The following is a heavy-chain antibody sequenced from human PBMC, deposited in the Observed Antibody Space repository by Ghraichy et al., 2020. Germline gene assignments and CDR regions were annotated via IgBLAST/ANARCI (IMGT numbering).Heavy chain of an antibody. D-gene: IGHD2/OR15-2a*01. Sequence: SQTLSLTCTVSGGSISSGSYYWSWIRQPAGKGLEWIGRIYTSGSTNYNPSLKSRVTISVDTSKNQFSLKLSSWTAADTAVYYCARGHLSWGQGTLVTVSS. V-gene: IGHV4-61*02. J-gene: IGHJ4*02. CDR1: GGSISSGSYY. CDR2: IYTSGST. CDR3: ARGHLS.